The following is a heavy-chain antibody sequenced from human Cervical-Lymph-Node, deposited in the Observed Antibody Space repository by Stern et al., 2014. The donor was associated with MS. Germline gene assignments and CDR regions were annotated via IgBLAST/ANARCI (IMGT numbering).Heavy chain of an antibody. Sequence: EVQLVESGGGVVQPGGSLRLSCVGSGFTFSSQWMHWVRQAPGKGLGWVSRINSDGSSTTYADSVKGRFTISRDNAKKTLYLQMDSLRAEDTAVYYCARSNYGMDVWGQGTTVTVSS. D-gene: IGHD2-8*01. CDR3: ARSNYGMDV. V-gene: IGHV3-74*02. CDR2: INSDGSST. J-gene: IGHJ6*02. CDR1: GFTFSSQW.